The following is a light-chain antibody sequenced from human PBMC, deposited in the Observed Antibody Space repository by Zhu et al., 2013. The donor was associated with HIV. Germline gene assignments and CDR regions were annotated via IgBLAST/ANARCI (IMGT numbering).Light chain of an antibody. V-gene: IGLV2-14*02. J-gene: IGLJ2*01. Sequence: QSALTQPASVSGSPGQSITISCTGTTTDVGSYNLVAWYQQHPGKAPKLLIYDVTSRPSGVSDRFSASKSGNTASLTISGLQAEDEADYYCSAYTSSSTLLFGGGTKLTVL. CDR2: DVT. CDR3: SAYTSSSTLL. CDR1: TTDVGSYNL.